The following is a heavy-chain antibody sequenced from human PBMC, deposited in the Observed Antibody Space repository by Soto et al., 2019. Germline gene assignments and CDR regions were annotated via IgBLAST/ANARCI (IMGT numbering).Heavy chain of an antibody. V-gene: IGHV1-69*06. J-gene: IGHJ4*02. CDR3: ASERSAQYFDF. D-gene: IGHD1-26*01. CDR2: IIPTFGTP. CDR1: GGTFSSHG. Sequence: QVQLVQSGTVVQRRGSSVKVSCQASGGTFSSHGMAWVRQAPGQGLEWMGGIIPTFGTPTYAPKFQGRVTITADKSTNTAYMELSCLRSEDTGVYYCASERSAQYFDFWGQGTLITVSS.